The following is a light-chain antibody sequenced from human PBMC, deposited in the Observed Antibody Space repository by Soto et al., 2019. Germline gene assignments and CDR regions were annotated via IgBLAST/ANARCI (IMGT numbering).Light chain of an antibody. CDR1: SSDIGRYNY. CDR2: DVS. J-gene: IGLJ1*01. CDR3: CSYAGSPYV. V-gene: IGLV2-11*01. Sequence: QSAPTQPRSVSGSSGQSVTISFPGTSSDIGRYNYFSLYQHHPGKAPKLMIYDVSTRPSGVPDRFSGSKSGTTASLTISGLQAEDEADYYCCSYAGSPYVFGTGTKVTVL.